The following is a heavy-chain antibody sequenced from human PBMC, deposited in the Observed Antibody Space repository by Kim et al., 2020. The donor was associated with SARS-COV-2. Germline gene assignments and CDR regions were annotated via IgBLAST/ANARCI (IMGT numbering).Heavy chain of an antibody. J-gene: IGHJ5*02. D-gene: IGHD6-19*01. CDR1: GFTFSSYG. Sequence: GGSLRLSCAATGFTFSSYGMHWVRQAPGKGLEWVAVISYDGSNKYYADSVKGRFTISRDNSKNTLYLQMNSLRAEDTAVYYCAKVFSGWYECWFDPWGQGTLVTVSS. V-gene: IGHV3-30*18. CDR3: AKVFSGWYECWFDP. CDR2: ISYDGSNK.